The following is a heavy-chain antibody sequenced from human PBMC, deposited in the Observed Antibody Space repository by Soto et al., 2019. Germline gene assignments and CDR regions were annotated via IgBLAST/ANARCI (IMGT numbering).Heavy chain of an antibody. J-gene: IGHJ6*02. D-gene: IGHD2-15*01. V-gene: IGHV1-46*01. CDR3: ARSSSCSGGSCYSLGYGMDV. CDR2: INPSGGSA. CDR1: GYTFTSYY. Sequence: QVQLVQSGAEVKKPGASVQVSCKASGYTFTSYYMHWVRQAPGQGLEWMGIINPSGGSASYAQKFQGRVTMTRETSTSTVYMELSSLRSEDTAVYYCARSSSCSGGSCYSLGYGMDVWGQGTTVTVS.